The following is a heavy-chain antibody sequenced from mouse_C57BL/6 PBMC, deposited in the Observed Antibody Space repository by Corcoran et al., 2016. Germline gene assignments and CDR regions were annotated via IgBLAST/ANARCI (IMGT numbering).Heavy chain of an antibody. CDR1: GYTFTTYG. Sequence: QIQLVQSGPELKKPGETVKISCKASGYTFTTYGMSWVKQAPGKGLKWMGWINTYSGVPTYADDFKGRFAFSLETSASTAYLQINNLKNEDTATYFCARSSYYSNYVWFAYWGQGTLVTASA. CDR2: INTYSGVP. CDR3: ARSSYYSNYVWFAY. D-gene: IGHD2-5*01. V-gene: IGHV9-3*01. J-gene: IGHJ3*01.